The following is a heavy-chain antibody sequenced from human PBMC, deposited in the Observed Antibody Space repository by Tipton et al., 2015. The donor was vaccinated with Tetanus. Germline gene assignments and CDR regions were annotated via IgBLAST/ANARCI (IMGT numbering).Heavy chain of an antibody. CDR2: ISSGSSII. V-gene: IGHV3-48*02. D-gene: IGHD6-13*01. Sequence: GSLRLSCVGSGFNFSTNSMNWVRQAPGKGLEWIAYISSGSSIIFYADAVRGRFFISRDNTKNSLSLQMNSLKDDDTAVYYCARSVHFASWYDWGPGTRVTVSS. CDR3: ARSVHFASWYD. J-gene: IGHJ4*02. CDR1: GFNFSTNS.